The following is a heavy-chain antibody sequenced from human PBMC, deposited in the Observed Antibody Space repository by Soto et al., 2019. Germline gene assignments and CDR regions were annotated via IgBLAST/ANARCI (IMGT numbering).Heavy chain of an antibody. CDR2: ISYDGLNQ. Sequence: ESGGGVAQPGRSLRLSCAASGFTFSTYGIYWVRKTPGKGLEWAAAISYDGLNQYYADSVKGRVTITRDNSKNELYLQMNSLRIEDTAVYYGAKDRGCGATRPRGGMDVWGQGTTVIVSS. CDR1: GFTFSTYG. CDR3: AKDRGCGATRPRGGMDV. D-gene: IGHD6-6*01. V-gene: IGHV3-30*18. J-gene: IGHJ6*02.